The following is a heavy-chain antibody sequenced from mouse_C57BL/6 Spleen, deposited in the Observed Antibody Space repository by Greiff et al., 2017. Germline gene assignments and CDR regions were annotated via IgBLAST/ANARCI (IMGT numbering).Heavy chain of an antibody. Sequence: VQLQESGAELVKPGASVKISCKASGYAFSSYWMNWVKQRPGKGLEWIGLIYPGDGDTNYNGKFKGKATLTADKSSSTASMQLSSLTSEDSAVYFCARSTVVVFDYWGQGTTLTVSS. J-gene: IGHJ2*01. D-gene: IGHD1-1*01. CDR1: GYAFSSYW. V-gene: IGHV1-80*01. CDR2: IYPGDGDT. CDR3: ARSTVVVFDY.